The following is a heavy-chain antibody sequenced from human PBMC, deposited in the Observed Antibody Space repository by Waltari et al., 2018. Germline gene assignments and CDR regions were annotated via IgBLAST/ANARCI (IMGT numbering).Heavy chain of an antibody. Sequence: QVRLVQSGTEVRIPGSSVKVSCKASGGPFNPHAVNWVRQALGRGPAWMGGIIPINETTSCAQNYQRRVTFTADESTTTANMELSGLRFEDTAVYYCAKSGNTMLGATTFRDAFDVWGQGTMVTVS. J-gene: IGHJ3*01. CDR2: IIPINETT. CDR3: AKSGNTMLGATTFRDAFDV. V-gene: IGHV1-69*01. CDR1: GGPFNPHA. D-gene: IGHD1-26*01.